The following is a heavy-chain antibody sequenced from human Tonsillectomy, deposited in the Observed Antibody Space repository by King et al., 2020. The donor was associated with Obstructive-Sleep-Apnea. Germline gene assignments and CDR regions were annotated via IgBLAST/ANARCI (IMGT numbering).Heavy chain of an antibody. CDR2: IRNEANRYTT. V-gene: IGHV3-72*01. CDR3: ARASYCGGDCSALYYALDV. CDR1: GFTFSDHY. D-gene: IGHD2-21*02. Sequence: VQLVESGGGLVQPGGSLRLSCAASGFTFSDHYMAWVRQAPGKGLEWVGHIRNEANRYTTEYAASVKGSFTISRDDSKNSLYLQMNSLKTKDTAVYYCARASYCGGDCSALYYALDVWGQGTTVTVSS. J-gene: IGHJ6*02.